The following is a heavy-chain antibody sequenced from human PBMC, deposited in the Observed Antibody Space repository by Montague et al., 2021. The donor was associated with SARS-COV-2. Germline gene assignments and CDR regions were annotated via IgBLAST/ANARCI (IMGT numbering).Heavy chain of an antibody. Sequence: TLSLTCTVSGGSISSAGCYWSWLRQHPGKGLEWIGYFYYSGSTYYNSFINRRAPITVDTSNNQYSLKLSSVTAADTAVYYCARSSAPSITIFGVSNTCCYVALWAVAPWSLSPQ. J-gene: IGHJ2*01. CDR2: FYYSGST. CDR3: ARSSAPSITIFGVSNTCCYVAL. CDR1: GGSISSAGCY. V-gene: IGHV4-31*03. D-gene: IGHD3-3*01.